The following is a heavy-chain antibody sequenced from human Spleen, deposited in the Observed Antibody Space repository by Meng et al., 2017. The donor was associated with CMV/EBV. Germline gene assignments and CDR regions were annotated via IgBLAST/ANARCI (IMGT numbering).Heavy chain of an antibody. D-gene: IGHD1-26*01. V-gene: IGHV4-39*01. CDR3: ARHLRGYSWPKSD. CDR2: FFHSGDT. CDR1: DVSISNSSFF. J-gene: IGHJ4*02. Sequence: SETLSLTCTVSDVSISNSSFFWGWIRQPPGKGLEWIGSFFHSGDTYSNPSLRSRVAVSVDTSQNQFSLRLNSVTATDTAVYYCARHLRGYSWPKSDWGQGTLVTVSS.